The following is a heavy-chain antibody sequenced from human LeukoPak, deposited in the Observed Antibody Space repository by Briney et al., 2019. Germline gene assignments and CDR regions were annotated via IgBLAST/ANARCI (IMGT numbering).Heavy chain of an antibody. CDR3: GSSSNWQQY. CDR2: INHGGYT. D-gene: IGHD6-13*01. J-gene: IGHJ1*01. Sequence: PSETLSLTCAVYGGSFSNYYWSWMRQPPGKGLEWIGEINHGGYTNYSPSLKSRVTISADTSKSQFSLKLSSVTAADTAVYFCGSSSNWQQYWGQGTLVTVSS. V-gene: IGHV4-34*01. CDR1: GGSFSNYY.